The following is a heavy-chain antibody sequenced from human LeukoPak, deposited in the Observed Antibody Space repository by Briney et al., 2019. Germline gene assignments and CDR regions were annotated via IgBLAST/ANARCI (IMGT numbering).Heavy chain of an antibody. CDR3: ARGRNGAFDY. J-gene: IGHJ4*02. D-gene: IGHD1-1*01. CDR2: IYHSGST. V-gene: IGHV4-30-2*01. CDR1: GGSINSGGYS. Sequence: SQTLSLTCAVSGGSINSGGYSWSWLRQPPGKGLEWIGYIYHSGSTYYNPSLKSRVTISVDRSKNQFSLKLSSVTAADTAVYYCARGRNGAFDYWGQGTLVTVSS.